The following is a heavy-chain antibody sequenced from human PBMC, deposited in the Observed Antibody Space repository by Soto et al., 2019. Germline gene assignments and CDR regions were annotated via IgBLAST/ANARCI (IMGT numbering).Heavy chain of an antibody. D-gene: IGHD6-19*01. Sequence: ASVKVSCKASGYTFTSYGISWVRQAPGQGLEWMGWISAYNGNTNYAQKLQGRVTMTTDTSTSTAYMELRSLRSDDTAVYYCARDPGAVAGTGGGAFDYWGQGTLVTVSS. CDR1: GYTFTSYG. J-gene: IGHJ4*02. V-gene: IGHV1-18*01. CDR3: ARDPGAVAGTGGGAFDY. CDR2: ISAYNGNT.